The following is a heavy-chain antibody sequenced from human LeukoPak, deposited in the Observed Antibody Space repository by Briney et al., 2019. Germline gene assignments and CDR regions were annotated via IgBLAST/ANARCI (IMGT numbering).Heavy chain of an antibody. J-gene: IGHJ4*02. Sequence: ASVKVSCKASGYTFSNYGISWVRQAPGQGLEWMGWISAYNGNTNYAQKLQGRVTMTTDTSTSTAYMELRSLRSDDTAVYYCAREYVSRFGELLNDYWGQGTLVTVSS. CDR2: ISAYNGNT. CDR3: AREYVSRFGELLNDY. V-gene: IGHV1-18*01. CDR1: GYTFSNYG. D-gene: IGHD3-10*01.